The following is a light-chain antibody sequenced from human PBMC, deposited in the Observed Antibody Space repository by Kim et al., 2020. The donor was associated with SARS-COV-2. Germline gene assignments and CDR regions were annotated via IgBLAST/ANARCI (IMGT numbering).Light chain of an antibody. CDR3: QQFHSWPYT. CDR2: GAS. CDR1: QGINSD. V-gene: IGKV3-15*01. Sequence: SLSPGDSATLSCRASQGINSDLAWYQQKPGQAPRLLIYGASTRATGIPAKFSGSGSGTEFTLTISSLQSDDLAVYFCQQFHSWPYTFGLGTKLEIK. J-gene: IGKJ2*01.